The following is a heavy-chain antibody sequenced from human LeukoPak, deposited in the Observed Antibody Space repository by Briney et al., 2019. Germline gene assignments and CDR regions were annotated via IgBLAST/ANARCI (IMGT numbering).Heavy chain of an antibody. CDR2: ISSNGGST. CDR1: GFTLSSYA. V-gene: IGHV3-64D*06. D-gene: IGHD3-10*01. J-gene: IGHJ4*02. CDR3: VKEVTYYYGSGSYFDY. Sequence: GGSLRLSCSASGFTLSSYAMHWVRQAPGKGLEDVSAISSNGGSTYYADSVKGRFTISRDNSKNTLYLQMSSLRAEDTAVYYCVKEVTYYYGSGSYFDYWGQGTLVTVSS.